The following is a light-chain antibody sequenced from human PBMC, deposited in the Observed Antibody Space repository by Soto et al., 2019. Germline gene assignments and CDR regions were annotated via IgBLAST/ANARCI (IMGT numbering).Light chain of an antibody. V-gene: IGKV1-5*01. Sequence: DIPMTQSPSTLSASVGDRVTITCRASQSISSWLAWYQQKPGKAPKLLIYDASSLESGVPSRLSGSGSGTELTHTISRLQPDDFANYYCQRYNSYETFGQGTKVEIK. CDR3: QRYNSYET. CDR2: DAS. J-gene: IGKJ1*01. CDR1: QSISSW.